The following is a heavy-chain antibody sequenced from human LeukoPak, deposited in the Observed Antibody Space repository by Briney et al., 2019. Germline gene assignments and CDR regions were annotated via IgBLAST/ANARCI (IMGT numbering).Heavy chain of an antibody. J-gene: IGHJ4*02. V-gene: IGHV3-9*01. CDR3: AKDFYRAVAGTIGF. Sequence: GGSPRLSCAASGFIFDDYAMHWVRQAPGKGLEWVSGTSWNSGGIGYGDSVKGRFTISRDNAKKSLYLQMNSLRAEDTAFYYCAKDFYRAVAGTIGFWGQGILVTVSS. D-gene: IGHD6-19*01. CDR2: TSWNSGGI. CDR1: GFIFDDYA.